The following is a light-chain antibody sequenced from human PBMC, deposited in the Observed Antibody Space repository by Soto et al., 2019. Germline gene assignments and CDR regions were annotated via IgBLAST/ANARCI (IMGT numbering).Light chain of an antibody. CDR1: QSISNY. Sequence: DIQMTQSPSSLSASIGDRVTITCRASQSISNYLHWYPQIPWNAPRLLIYAASKSQSEVTSRFSAFGSGTAFTLTISSLQPEDFGTYYGQQTYNTPYTFGPGTKVDIK. V-gene: IGKV1-39*01. J-gene: IGKJ3*01. CDR3: QQTYNTPYT. CDR2: AAS.